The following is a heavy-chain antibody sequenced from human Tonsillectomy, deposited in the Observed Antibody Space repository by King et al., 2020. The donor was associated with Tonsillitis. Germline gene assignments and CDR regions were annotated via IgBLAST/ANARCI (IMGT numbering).Heavy chain of an antibody. CDR2: IYNSGST. CDR3: ARVTGRGGSFTTVTSSFDH. CDR1: GGSISSGGYS. V-gene: IGHV4-30-4*07. J-gene: IGHJ4*02. Sequence: VQLQESGPGLVKPSQTLSLTCAVSGGSISSGGYSWSWIRQPPGKRLEWIGYIYNSGSTHYNPSLKSRIIISMDTSQNQVSLRLSSVTAADTAMYYCARVTGRGGSFTTVTSSFDHWGQGTQVTVSS. D-gene: IGHD4-17*01.